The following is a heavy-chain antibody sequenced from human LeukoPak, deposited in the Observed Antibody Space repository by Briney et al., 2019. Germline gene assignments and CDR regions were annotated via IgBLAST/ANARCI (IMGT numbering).Heavy chain of an antibody. J-gene: IGHJ4*02. CDR2: ISSGSTYT. CDR3: ARVNVDKADISYFDY. D-gene: IGHD5-18*01. V-gene: IGHV3-11*06. CDR1: GFTFSYYY. Sequence: GGSLRLSCSASGFTFSYYYMSWIRQAPGKGLEWVSYISSGSTYTNYADSVKGRFTISRDNAKNSLYLQMNSLRAEDTAVYYCARVNVDKADISYFDYWGQGTLVTVSS.